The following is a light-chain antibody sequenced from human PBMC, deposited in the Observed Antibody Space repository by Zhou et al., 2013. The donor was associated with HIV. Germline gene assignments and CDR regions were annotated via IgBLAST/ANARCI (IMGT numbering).Light chain of an antibody. V-gene: IGKV1-6*01. Sequence: AIQMTQSPSSLSASVGDRVTITCRASQGIRSDLGWYQQKPGKVPKLLIYAASSLQSGVPSRFSGSGSGTDFTLTINSLQPEDFATYYCLQDYNYPRTFGQGTKVEIK. CDR1: QGIRSD. CDR3: LQDYNYPRT. CDR2: AAS. J-gene: IGKJ1*01.